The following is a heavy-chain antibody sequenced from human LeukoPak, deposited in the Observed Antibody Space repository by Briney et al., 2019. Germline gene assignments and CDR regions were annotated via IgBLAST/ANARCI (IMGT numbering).Heavy chain of an antibody. CDR3: AKDLRWGAVDY. D-gene: IGHD4-23*01. CDR1: GFTFSSYG. CDR2: ISCDGSNK. Sequence: PGGSLRLSCAASGFTFSSYGMHWVRQAPGKGLEWVAVISCDGSNKYYADSVKGRFTISRDNSKNTLYLQMNSLRAEDTAVYYCAKDLRWGAVDYWARGTLVTVSS. J-gene: IGHJ4*02. V-gene: IGHV3-30*18.